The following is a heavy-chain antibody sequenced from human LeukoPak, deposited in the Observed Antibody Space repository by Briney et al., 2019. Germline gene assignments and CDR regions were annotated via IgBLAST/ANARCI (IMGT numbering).Heavy chain of an antibody. CDR3: ARGTYYDFWSGYWGSSTIDY. J-gene: IGHJ4*02. D-gene: IGHD3-3*01. Sequence: ASVKVSCKASGYTFTSYYMHWVRQAPGQGLEWMGVINPSGGSTTYAQKFQGRVTVTRDTSTSTVYMDLSSLRSEDTAVYYCARGTYYDFWSGYWGSSTIDYWGQGTLVTVSS. CDR2: INPSGGST. CDR1: GYTFTSYY. V-gene: IGHV1-46*03.